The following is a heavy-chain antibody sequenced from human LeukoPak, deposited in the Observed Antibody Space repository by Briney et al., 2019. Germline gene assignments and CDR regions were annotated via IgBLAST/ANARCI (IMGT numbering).Heavy chain of an antibody. V-gene: IGHV3-74*01. J-gene: IGHJ6*02. CDR1: GFTFSSYE. Sequence: GGSLRLSCAASGFTFSSYEMNWVRQAPGKGPVWVSRINSDGSSTIYADSVKGRFTISRDNAKSTLYLQMNSLRAEDTAVYYCARSYGMDVWGQGTTVTVSS. CDR3: ARSYGMDV. CDR2: INSDGSST.